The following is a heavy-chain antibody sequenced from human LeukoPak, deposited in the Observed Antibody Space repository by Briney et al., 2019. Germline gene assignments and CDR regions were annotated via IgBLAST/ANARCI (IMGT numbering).Heavy chain of an antibody. V-gene: IGHV3-23*01. CDR2: ISGSGGST. CDR3: AKETGLGTAMVTYYYYGMDV. J-gene: IGHJ6*02. Sequence: GGSPRLSCAASGFTFSSYAMSWVRQAPGKGLEWVSAISGSGGSTYYADSVKGRFTISRDNSKNTLYLQMNSLRAEDTAVYYCAKETGLGTAMVTYYYYGMDVWGQGTTVTVSS. CDR1: GFTFSSYA. D-gene: IGHD5-18*01.